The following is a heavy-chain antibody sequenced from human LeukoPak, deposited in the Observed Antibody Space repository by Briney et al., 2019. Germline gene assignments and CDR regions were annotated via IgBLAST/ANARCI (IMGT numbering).Heavy chain of an antibody. V-gene: IGHV1-46*01. Sequence: ASVKVSRKASGYTFTSYYMHWVRQAPGQGLEWMGIINPSGGSTSYAQKFQGRVTMTRDMSTSTVYMELSSLRSEDTAVYYCARVNCGGDCWDLNDAFDIWDQGTMVTVSS. CDR3: ARVNCGGDCWDLNDAFDI. CDR2: INPSGGST. D-gene: IGHD2-21*02. J-gene: IGHJ3*02. CDR1: GYTFTSYY.